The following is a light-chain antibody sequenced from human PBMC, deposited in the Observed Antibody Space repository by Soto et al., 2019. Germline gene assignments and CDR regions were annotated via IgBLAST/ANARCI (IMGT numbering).Light chain of an antibody. CDR2: DVT. CDR1: SSDVGGYNY. CDR3: SSYTSSSTLV. J-gene: IGLJ3*02. V-gene: IGLV2-14*01. Sequence: QSVLTQPASVSGSPGQSITISCTGTSSDVGGYNYVSWYQQHPGKAPKLIISDVTNRPSGVSIRFSGSKSGNTASLAISGLQADDEADYYCSSYTSSSTLVFGGGTKVTVL.